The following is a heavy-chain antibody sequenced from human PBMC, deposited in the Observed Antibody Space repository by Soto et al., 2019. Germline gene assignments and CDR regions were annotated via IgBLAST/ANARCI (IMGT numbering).Heavy chain of an antibody. V-gene: IGHV3-23*01. CDR2: ISGSGGST. J-gene: IGHJ4*02. CDR1: GFTFSSYA. D-gene: IGHD6-19*01. Sequence: EVQLLESGGGLVQPGGSLRLSCAASGFTFSSYAMSWVRQAPGKGLEWVSAISGSGGSTYYADSVKGRFTVSRDNSKNTLYLQMNSLRAEDTAVYYCAKDDQWLGKLFDYWGQGTLVTVSS. CDR3: AKDDQWLGKLFDY.